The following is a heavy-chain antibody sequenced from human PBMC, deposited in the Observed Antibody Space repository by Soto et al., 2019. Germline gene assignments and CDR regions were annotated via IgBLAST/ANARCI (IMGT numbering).Heavy chain of an antibody. CDR2: ISSSSTYK. Sequence: GGSLRLSCAASGFTFSGYGMHWVRQAPGRGLEWVSYISSSSTYKYYADSVKGRFTISRDNAKNSLYLQMNSLRAEDTAVYYCARDADILTGSDAFDIWGQGTMVTVSS. J-gene: IGHJ3*02. V-gene: IGHV3-21*04. CDR1: GFTFSGYG. CDR3: ARDADILTGSDAFDI. D-gene: IGHD3-9*01.